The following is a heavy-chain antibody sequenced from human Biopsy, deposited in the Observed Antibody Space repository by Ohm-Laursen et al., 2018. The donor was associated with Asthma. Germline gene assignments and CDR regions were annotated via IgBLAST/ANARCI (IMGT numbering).Heavy chain of an antibody. CDR1: GGTFSNFA. CDR2: IMTVLGTT. J-gene: IGHJ6*02. CDR3: ARCQVGYSSGWSLLLKKIYYSGMDV. D-gene: IGHD6-19*01. V-gene: IGHV1-69*01. Sequence: SSVKVSCKAPGGTFSNFAISWVRQAPGQGLEWLGGIMTVLGTTNYAQKFQGRVTITADESTSTAYMEVTSLRSEDTAIYYCARCQVGYSSGWSLLLKKIYYSGMDVWGQGTLVTVSS.